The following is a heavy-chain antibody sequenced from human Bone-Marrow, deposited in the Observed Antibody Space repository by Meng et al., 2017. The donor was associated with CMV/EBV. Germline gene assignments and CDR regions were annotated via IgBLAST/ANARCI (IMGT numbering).Heavy chain of an antibody. J-gene: IGHJ4*02. D-gene: IGHD6-19*01. CDR3: AREGIAVAGDY. CDR1: GYTFTSYD. Sequence: ASVKVSCKASGYTFTSYDINGVRQATGQGLEWMGWMNPNSGNTGYAQKFQGRVTMTRNTSISTAYMELSRLRSDDTAVYYCAREGIAVAGDYWGQGTLVTVSS. CDR2: MNPNSGNT. V-gene: IGHV1-8*01.